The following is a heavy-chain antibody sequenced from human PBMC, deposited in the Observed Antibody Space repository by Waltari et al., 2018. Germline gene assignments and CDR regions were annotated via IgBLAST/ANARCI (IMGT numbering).Heavy chain of an antibody. Sequence: QLQLQESGPGLVKPSETLSLTCTISGGSISTRNSSWGWIRQPPGKGLEWIGSFYYTGITYYNPSLKSRVTVSVDTSKNQFSLKVTSVTAADTAVYYCARVRYSSSSIDFWGQGTLVTVSS. D-gene: IGHD6-6*01. CDR3: ARVRYSSSSIDF. J-gene: IGHJ4*02. V-gene: IGHV4-39*01. CDR1: GGSISTRNSS. CDR2: FYYTGIT.